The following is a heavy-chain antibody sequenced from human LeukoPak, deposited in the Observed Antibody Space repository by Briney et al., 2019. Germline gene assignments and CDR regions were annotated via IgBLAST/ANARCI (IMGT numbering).Heavy chain of an antibody. V-gene: IGHV4-34*01. CDR1: GGSISSYY. J-gene: IGHJ5*02. CDR2: INHSGST. CDR3: ARRYSSSWYKRVVSWFDP. Sequence: SETLSLTCTVSGGSISSYYWSWIRQPPGKGLEWIGEINHSGSTNYNPSLKSRVTISVDTSKNQFSLKLSSVTAADTAVYYCARRYSSSWYKRVVSWFDPWGQGTLVTVSS. D-gene: IGHD6-13*01.